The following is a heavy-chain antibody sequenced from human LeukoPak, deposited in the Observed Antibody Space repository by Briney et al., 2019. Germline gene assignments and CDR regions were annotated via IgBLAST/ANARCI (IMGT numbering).Heavy chain of an antibody. D-gene: IGHD1-14*01. CDR2: IRGNGEG. V-gene: IGHV3-23*01. CDR3: ARASWVSTTDAVR. J-gene: IGHJ4*02. Sequence: GGSLRLSCAASGLSFSSFAMSWVRQGPARGLEWVSSIRGNGEGFYADSVKGRFTLYSDYSRNTVYFQLNNLRVEDTGIYYCARASWVSTTDAVRWGQGTLVTVSS. CDR1: GLSFSSFA.